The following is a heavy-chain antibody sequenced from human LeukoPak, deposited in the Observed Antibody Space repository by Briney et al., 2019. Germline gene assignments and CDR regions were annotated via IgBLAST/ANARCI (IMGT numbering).Heavy chain of an antibody. J-gene: IGHJ6*02. V-gene: IGHV4-39*01. Sequence: SETLSLTCTVSGGSTSSSSFYWGWVRQPPGKGLECIGRISYSGRTYYNPSLQSRVTISVDTSKNRFSLKLSSVTAADTAVYYCARAFYGSGSYSHYYYYGMDVWGQGTTVTVSS. CDR1: GGSTSSSSFY. CDR2: ISYSGRT. CDR3: ARAFYGSGSYSHYYYYGMDV. D-gene: IGHD3-10*01.